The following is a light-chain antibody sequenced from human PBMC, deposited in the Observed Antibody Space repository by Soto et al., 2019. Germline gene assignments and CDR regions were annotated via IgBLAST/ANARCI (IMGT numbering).Light chain of an antibody. CDR3: QQYGSSPFT. CDR1: QSVRSNY. CDR2: DAS. J-gene: IGKJ4*01. Sequence: EIVLTQSPDTLSLSPGERATLSCRASQSVRSNYLAWYQQKPGQAPRFLIYDASSRATGIPDRFSGSGSGTDFTLTISRLEPEDFAVYYCQQYGSSPFTFGGGTEVEIK. V-gene: IGKV3-20*01.